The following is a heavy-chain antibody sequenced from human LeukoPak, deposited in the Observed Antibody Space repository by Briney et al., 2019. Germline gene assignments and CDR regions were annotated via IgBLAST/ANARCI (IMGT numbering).Heavy chain of an antibody. J-gene: IGHJ5*02. CDR2: INPNSGGT. V-gene: IGHV1-2*02. Sequence: ASVKVSCKASGYTFTGYYMHWVRQAPGQGLEWMGWINPNSGGTNYAQKFQGRVTMTRDTSISTAYMELSRLRSDDTAVYYCARDVYKKEARKGAEGSWGQGTLGTVSS. CDR1: GYTFTGYY. D-gene: IGHD1-26*01. CDR3: ARDVYKKEARKGAEGS.